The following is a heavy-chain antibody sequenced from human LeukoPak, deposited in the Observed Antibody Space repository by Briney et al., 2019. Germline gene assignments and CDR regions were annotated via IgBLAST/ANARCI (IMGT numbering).Heavy chain of an antibody. Sequence: SVKVSCKASGFTFTRSAMQWVRQARGQRLEWIGWIVVGSGNTKYAQKFQERVTITRDMSTGTACMELSSLRSGDTAVYYCAASGFGFGELPSYFYYYMDVWGKGTTVTISS. D-gene: IGHD3-10*01. CDR3: AASGFGFGELPSYFYYYMDV. CDR2: IVVGSGNT. CDR1: GFTFTRSA. V-gene: IGHV1-58*02. J-gene: IGHJ6*03.